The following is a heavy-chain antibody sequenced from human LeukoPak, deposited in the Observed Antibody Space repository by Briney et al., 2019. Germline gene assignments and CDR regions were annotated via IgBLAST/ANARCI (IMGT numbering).Heavy chain of an antibody. Sequence: PGGSLRLSCAASGFTFSSYGMHWVRQAPGKGLEWVSSISSSSSYIYYADSVKGRFTISRDNAKNSLYLQMNSLRAEDTAVYYCARDQVRWYLGGQYNWFDPWGQGTLVTVSS. CDR1: GFTFSSYG. D-gene: IGHD6-13*01. J-gene: IGHJ5*02. V-gene: IGHV3-21*01. CDR2: ISSSSSYI. CDR3: ARDQVRWYLGGQYNWFDP.